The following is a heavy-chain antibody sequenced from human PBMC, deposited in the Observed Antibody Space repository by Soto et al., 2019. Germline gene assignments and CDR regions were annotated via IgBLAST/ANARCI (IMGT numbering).Heavy chain of an antibody. CDR1: KFTFSNYW. Sequence: EVQLVESGGGLVQPGGSLRLSCVASKFTFSNYWMTWVRQAPGKGLEWVANIKEDGSEKYYVDSVKGRFTISRDNAKNSVYLKMISMGAEDWAVYYCAILYFKCAYWGQGTLVTVSS. J-gene: IGHJ4*02. CDR3: AILYFKCAY. D-gene: IGHD3-10*01. V-gene: IGHV3-7*01. CDR2: IKEDGSEK.